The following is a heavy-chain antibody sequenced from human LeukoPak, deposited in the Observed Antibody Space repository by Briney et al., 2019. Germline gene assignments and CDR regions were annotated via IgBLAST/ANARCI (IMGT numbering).Heavy chain of an antibody. J-gene: IGHJ5*02. D-gene: IGHD1-20*01. Sequence: SETLSLTCAVSGYSISSGYYWGWIRQPPGKGLEWIGSIYHSGSTYYNPSLKGRVTISVDTSKNQFSLKLSSVTAADTAVCYCARDPDVTGTTVPNWFDPWGQGTLVTVSS. CDR3: ARDPDVTGTTVPNWFDP. CDR1: GYSISSGYY. CDR2: IYHSGST. V-gene: IGHV4-38-2*02.